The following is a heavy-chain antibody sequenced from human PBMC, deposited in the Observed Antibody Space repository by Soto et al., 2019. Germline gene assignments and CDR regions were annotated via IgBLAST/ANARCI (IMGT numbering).Heavy chain of an antibody. CDR1: GGTFSSYA. Sequence: QVQLVQSGAEVQKPGSSVKVSCKASGGTFSSYAISWVRQAPGQGLEWMGGIIPIFGTANYAQKFQGRVTITADESTSTAYMELSSLRSEDTAVYYCASHGYCSSTSCYDGDYWGQGTLVTVSS. CDR3: ASHGYCSSTSCYDGDY. J-gene: IGHJ4*02. CDR2: IIPIFGTA. D-gene: IGHD2-2*01. V-gene: IGHV1-69*01.